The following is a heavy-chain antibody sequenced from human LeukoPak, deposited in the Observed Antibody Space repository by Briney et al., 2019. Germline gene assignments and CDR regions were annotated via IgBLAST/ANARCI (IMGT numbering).Heavy chain of an antibody. D-gene: IGHD1-7*01. V-gene: IGHV3-74*01. J-gene: IGHJ4*02. CDR2: INNDGSNT. Sequence: GGSLRLSCAASGFTFSTYKMHWVRHAPGKGLEWVSRINNDGSNTRYADSVKGRFTISRDNAKNTLHLQMNSLRAEDTAVYFCTRVLTGTSLFDYWGQGTLVTVSS. CDR1: GFTFSTYK. CDR3: TRVLTGTSLFDY.